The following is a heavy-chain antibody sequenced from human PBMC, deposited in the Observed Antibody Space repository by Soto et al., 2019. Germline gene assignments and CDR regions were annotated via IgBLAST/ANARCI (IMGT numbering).Heavy chain of an antibody. V-gene: IGHV3-30*18. CDR2: ISYDENNK. CDR3: AKDRCGARCYYYGMDV. CDR1: GFTCSTYG. D-gene: IGHD2-21*01. Sequence: QVQLVESGGGVVQPGRSLRLSCAASGFTCSTYGIHWVRQAPGTGLEWVALISYDENNKYYADSVKGRFTISRDNSKNTLYLQINSLRAEDTAVYYCAKDRCGARCYYYGMDVWGQGTTVTVSS. J-gene: IGHJ6*02.